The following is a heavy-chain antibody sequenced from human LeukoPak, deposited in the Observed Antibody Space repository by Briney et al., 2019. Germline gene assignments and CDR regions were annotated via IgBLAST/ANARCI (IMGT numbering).Heavy chain of an antibody. CDR2: THYRSKWYN. Sequence: SQTLSLTCAISGDSVSRNSAAWNWIRQSPSRGLEWLGRTHYRSKWYNDYAESVKSRITINPDTSKNQFTLQLNSVTPEESGVYYRARGRGGYYGMDVWGQGTTVTVSS. CDR1: GDSVSRNSAA. J-gene: IGHJ6*02. V-gene: IGHV6-1*01. CDR3: ARGRGGYYGMDV.